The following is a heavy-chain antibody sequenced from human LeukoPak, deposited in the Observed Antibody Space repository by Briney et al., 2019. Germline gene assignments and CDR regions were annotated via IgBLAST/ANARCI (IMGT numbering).Heavy chain of an antibody. J-gene: IGHJ4*02. CDR3: ARWGSYYNFDY. Sequence: GGSLRLSCGVSGFSISRYGMHWVRQAPGKGLEYDSAIGNNGDTTYYANSVRGRFTISRDNSKNTLYLQMGSLGAEDMAVYYCARWGSYYNFDYWGQGTLVAVSS. CDR1: GFSISRYG. CDR2: IGNNGDTT. D-gene: IGHD1-26*01. V-gene: IGHV3-64*01.